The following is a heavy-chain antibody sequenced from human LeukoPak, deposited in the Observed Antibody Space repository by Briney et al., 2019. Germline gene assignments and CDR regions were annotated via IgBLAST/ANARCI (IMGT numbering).Heavy chain of an antibody. CDR3: AKSGGNSSKGDNWFDP. Sequence: PGRSLRLSYAASGFTFDDYAMHWVRQAPGKGLEWVSGISWNSGSIGYADSVKGRFTISRDNAKNSLYLQMNSLRAEDTALYYCAKSGGNSSKGDNWFDPWGQGTLVTVSS. CDR2: ISWNSGSI. CDR1: GFTFDDYA. V-gene: IGHV3-9*01. J-gene: IGHJ5*02. D-gene: IGHD6-13*01.